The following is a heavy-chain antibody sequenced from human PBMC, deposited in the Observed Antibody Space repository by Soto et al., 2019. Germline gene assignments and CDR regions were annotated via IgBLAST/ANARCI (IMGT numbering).Heavy chain of an antibody. CDR3: AKRDYSSSPLDC. Sequence: EVQLLESGGGLVQPGGSLRLSCAASGFTFSNYVMSWVRQAPGKGLEWVSVISGSGGSTYYADPVKGRFTFSRDNSKNTLYLQMNSLRAEDTAVYYWAKRDYSSSPLDCWGQGTLVTVSS. CDR1: GFTFSNYV. D-gene: IGHD4-4*01. CDR2: ISGSGGST. V-gene: IGHV3-23*01. J-gene: IGHJ4*02.